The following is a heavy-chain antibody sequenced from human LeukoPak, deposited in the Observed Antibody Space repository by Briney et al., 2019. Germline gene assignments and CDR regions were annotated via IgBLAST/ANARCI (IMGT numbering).Heavy chain of an antibody. V-gene: IGHV3-7*01. J-gene: IGHJ5*02. Sequence: GGSLRLSCAASGFTFNSYWMSWVRQAPGKGLEWVANIKEDGSAQYYVDSVKGRFTISRDNAQNSLNLQVNSLRAEDTAVYYCATSSNAPGNHWGQGTLVTVSS. CDR3: ATSSNAPGNH. CDR1: GFTFNSYW. D-gene: IGHD2-2*01. CDR2: IKEDGSAQ.